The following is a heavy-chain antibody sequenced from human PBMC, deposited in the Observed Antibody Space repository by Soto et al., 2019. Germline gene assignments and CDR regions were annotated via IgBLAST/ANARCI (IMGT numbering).Heavy chain of an antibody. D-gene: IGHD6-13*01. Sequence: QVQLVESGGGVVQPGRSLRLSCAASGFTFSSYPMHWVRQAPGKGLEWVAFISYDESNKYYADSVKGRFTISRDNSKNTLYLQMNSLRAEDTAVHYCARVRGSSWYEGAFDIWGQGTMVTVSS. CDR1: GFTFSSYP. J-gene: IGHJ3*02. CDR3: ARVRGSSWYEGAFDI. V-gene: IGHV3-30-3*01. CDR2: ISYDESNK.